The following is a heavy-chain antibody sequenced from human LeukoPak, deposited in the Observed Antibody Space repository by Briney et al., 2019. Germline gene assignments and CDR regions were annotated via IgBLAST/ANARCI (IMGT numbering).Heavy chain of an antibody. Sequence: GGSLRLSCSASGFTFSSYSMNWVRQAPGKGLEWVSSITSSSSYIFYADSVKGRFTISRDNAKNSLYLQMTSLTAEDTAVYYCARVCLTTNCPSLDYWGQGTLVTVSS. J-gene: IGHJ4*02. D-gene: IGHD1-1*01. V-gene: IGHV3-21*01. CDR2: ITSSSSYI. CDR3: ARVCLTTNCPSLDY. CDR1: GFTFSSYS.